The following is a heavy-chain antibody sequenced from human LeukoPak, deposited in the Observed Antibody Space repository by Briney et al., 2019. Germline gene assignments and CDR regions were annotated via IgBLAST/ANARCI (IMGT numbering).Heavy chain of an antibody. CDR1: VFTFDDYA. CDR2: ISWNSGSI. Sequence: GGSLRLSCAASVFTFDDYAMHWVRQAPGKGLEWVSGISWNSGSIGYADSVKGRFTISRDNAKNSLYLQMNSLRAEDTALYYCAKDMKIPAAPAHHSVFSYYMDVWGKGTTVTISS. CDR3: AKDMKIPAAPAHHSVFSYYMDV. V-gene: IGHV3-9*01. D-gene: IGHD6-25*01. J-gene: IGHJ6*03.